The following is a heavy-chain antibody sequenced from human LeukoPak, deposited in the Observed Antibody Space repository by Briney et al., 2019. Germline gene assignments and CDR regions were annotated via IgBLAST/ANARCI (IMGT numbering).Heavy chain of an antibody. J-gene: IGHJ3*02. V-gene: IGHV5-51*01. CDR3: ARRVIRDFRDAFDI. Sequence: GEPLQISSQGSGSRFTTDWIGWVRPMPGKGLEWMGMIYPGNSEIRYSPSFQGQVTISADKSISTAYPQWSSLQASDTAMYYCARRVIRDFRDAFDIWGQGTMVTVSS. CDR1: GSRFTTDW. D-gene: IGHD4-11*01. CDR2: IYPGNSEI.